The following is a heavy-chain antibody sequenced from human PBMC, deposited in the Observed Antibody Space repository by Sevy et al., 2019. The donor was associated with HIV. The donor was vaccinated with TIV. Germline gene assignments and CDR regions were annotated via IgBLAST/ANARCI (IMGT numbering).Heavy chain of an antibody. D-gene: IGHD3-9*01. CDR1: GFTFSSYA. J-gene: IGHJ4*02. Sequence: GGSLGLSCAASGFTFSSYAMSWVRQAPGKGLEWVSAISGSGGSTYYGDSGKGRFPISRDNAKNTLYLQMNSLRAEDTAVYYCAKEYQRRYFDLPDYWGQGTLVTVSS. V-gene: IGHV3-23*01. CDR2: ISGSGGST. CDR3: AKEYQRRYFDLPDY.